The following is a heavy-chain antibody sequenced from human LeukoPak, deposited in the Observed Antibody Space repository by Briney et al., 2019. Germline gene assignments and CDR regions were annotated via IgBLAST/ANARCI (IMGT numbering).Heavy chain of an antibody. J-gene: IGHJ4*02. CDR3: ASGMRVGPNI. D-gene: IGHD1-26*01. V-gene: IGHV3-48*04. CDR2: ISPDSDSI. CDR1: AFTFGPYT. Sequence: QPGGSLRLSCTASAFTFGPYTMNWVRQAPGKGLEWVSYISPDSDSIYYADSVKGRFTVSRDNARNSLFLQMNSLRAEDTAVYYCASGMRVGPNIWGQGTLVTVSS.